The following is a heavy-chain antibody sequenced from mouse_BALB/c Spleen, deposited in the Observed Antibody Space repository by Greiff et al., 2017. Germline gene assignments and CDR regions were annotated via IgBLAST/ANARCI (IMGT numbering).Heavy chain of an antibody. CDR3: ARCGGTGRGAMDY. D-gene: IGHD2-14*01. CDR1: GYTFTSYY. Sequence: VQLVESGPELVKPGASVRISCKASGYTFTSYYIHWVKQRPGQGLEWIGWIYPGNVNTKYNEKFKGKATLTADKSSSTAYMQLSSLTSEDSAVYFCARCGGTGRGAMDYWGQGTSVTVSS. CDR2: IYPGNVNT. J-gene: IGHJ4*01. V-gene: IGHV1S56*01.